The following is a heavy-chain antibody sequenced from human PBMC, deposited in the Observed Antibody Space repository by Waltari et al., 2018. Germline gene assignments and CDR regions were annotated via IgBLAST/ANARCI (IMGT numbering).Heavy chain of an antibody. CDR3: ARETYYYDSSGLLYAFDI. CDR1: GYSFTSYW. D-gene: IGHD3-22*01. CDR2: IYPGDSDT. Sequence: EVQLVQSGAEVKKPGESLKISCKGSGYSFTSYWIGWVRQMPRQGLEWMGVIYPGDSDTRYSPSFQGQVTISADKSISTAYLQWSSLKASDTAMYYCARETYYYDSSGLLYAFDIWGQGTMVTVSS. V-gene: IGHV5-51*01. J-gene: IGHJ3*02.